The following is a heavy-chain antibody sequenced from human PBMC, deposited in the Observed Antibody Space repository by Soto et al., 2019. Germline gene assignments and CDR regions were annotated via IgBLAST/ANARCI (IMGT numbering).Heavy chain of an antibody. CDR1: GFSFSDYF. Sequence: QAQLVQSGAEVKKPGASVKISCKASGFSFSDYFMHWVRQAPGQGLEWMGIINPSGDIRNYAQKFQGRVTITRDTSTSTVYMDLSSLRYEDTAVYYCARDNSQNSGTPTASSWFHPWGQGTPVTVSS. CDR2: INPSGDIR. V-gene: IGHV1-46*01. CDR3: ARDNSQNSGTPTASSWFHP. J-gene: IGHJ5*02. D-gene: IGHD2-21*02.